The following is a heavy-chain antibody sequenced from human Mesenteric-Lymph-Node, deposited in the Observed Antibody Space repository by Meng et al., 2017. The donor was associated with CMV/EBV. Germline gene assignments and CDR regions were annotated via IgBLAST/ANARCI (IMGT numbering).Heavy chain of an antibody. J-gene: IGHJ4*02. D-gene: IGHD3-16*01. CDR2: TNIVEDKT. CDR1: GYTFSSYA. V-gene: IGHV1-3*04. Sequence: QVQLVQSGAEVKKPGASVKVSCKASGYTFSSYAMHWVRQAPGQRLEWMGWTNIVEDKTKTSQNFQGRVTLTRDTSANTAYMELSSLRSDDTAVYYCARTNNWGFDYWGQGTLVTVSS. CDR3: ARTNNWGFDY.